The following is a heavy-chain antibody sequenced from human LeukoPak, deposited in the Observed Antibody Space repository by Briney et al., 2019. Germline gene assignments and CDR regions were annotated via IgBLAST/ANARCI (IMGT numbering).Heavy chain of an antibody. D-gene: IGHD1-1*01. J-gene: IGHJ6*02. V-gene: IGHV4-4*02. CDR2: IYHSGST. CDR3: ARGHDDSYYGMDV. Sequence: PSETLSLTCAVSGGSISSTNWWSWVRQPPGKGLEWIGEIYHSGSTNYNPSLKSRVTISVDTSKNQFSLKLSSVTAADTAVYYCARGHDDSYYGMDVWGQGTTVTVSS. CDR1: GGSISSTNW.